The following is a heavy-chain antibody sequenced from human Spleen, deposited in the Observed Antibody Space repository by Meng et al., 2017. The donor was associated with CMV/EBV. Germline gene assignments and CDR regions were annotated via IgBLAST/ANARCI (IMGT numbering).Heavy chain of an antibody. CDR3: ARGARFFDF. Sequence: LYCAASGFPFSNYAMAWVRQAPGKGMEWLSVVYSGSGNTYYADSVKGRFTNSRDNSRNTLYLQMNSLRADDTAVYYCARGARFFDFWGQGTLVTVSS. V-gene: IGHV3-23*03. D-gene: IGHD6-6*01. CDR2: VYSGSGNT. J-gene: IGHJ4*02. CDR1: GFPFSNYA.